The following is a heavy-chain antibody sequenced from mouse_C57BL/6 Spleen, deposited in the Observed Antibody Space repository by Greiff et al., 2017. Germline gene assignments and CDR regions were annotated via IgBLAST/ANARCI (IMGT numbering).Heavy chain of an antibody. CDR2: IDPNSGGT. V-gene: IGHV1-72*01. J-gene: IGHJ2*01. CDR1: GYTFTSYW. CDR3: ARGSYYFDY. Sequence: VQLQQPGAELVKPGASVKLSCKASGYTFTSYWMHWVKQRPGRGLEWIGRIDPNSGGTKYDEKVKSKATLTVDKPTSTAFMQVSSLTSEDAAVYYCARGSYYFDYWGQGTTLTVSS.